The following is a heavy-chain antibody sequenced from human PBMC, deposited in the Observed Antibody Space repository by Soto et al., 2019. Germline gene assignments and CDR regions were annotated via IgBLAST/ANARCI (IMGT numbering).Heavy chain of an antibody. CDR3: ARTHNEWLLGLE. J-gene: IGHJ4*02. Sequence: QVKLVQSGGEVKKPGASVKISCKASGYTFSSYGISWVRKAPGQGLEWMGWISAYNGNTNYAQKFQGRVTMTTDTSTRTAYMELRSLRSDDTAIYYCARTHNEWLLGLEWGQGTLVTVSS. CDR2: ISAYNGNT. D-gene: IGHD3-3*01. CDR1: GYTFSSYG. V-gene: IGHV1-18*01.